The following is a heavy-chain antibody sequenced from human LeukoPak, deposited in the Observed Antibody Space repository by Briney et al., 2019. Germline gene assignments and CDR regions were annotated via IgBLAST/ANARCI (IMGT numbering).Heavy chain of an antibody. Sequence: GGSLRLSCAASGFTFSSYTMSWVRQAPGKGLEWVSGVSGSGGNIHYADSVKGRFTISRDNSKNTLYLQMNSLRAEDTAVYYCAASLPNIVVVPATKGPFGYWGQGALVTVST. CDR1: GFTFSSYT. J-gene: IGHJ4*02. V-gene: IGHV3-23*01. CDR3: AASLPNIVVVPATKGPFGY. D-gene: IGHD2-2*01. CDR2: VSGSGGNI.